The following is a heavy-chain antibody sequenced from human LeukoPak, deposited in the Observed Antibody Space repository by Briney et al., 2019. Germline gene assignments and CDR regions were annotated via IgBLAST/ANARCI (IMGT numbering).Heavy chain of an antibody. D-gene: IGHD3-3*01. Sequence: GGSLRLSCAASGFTFYNAWMNWVRQAPGKGLEWVGRIKSKTDGGTTDYAAPVKGRFTISRDDSKNTLYLQMNSLKTEDTAVYYCTTTPGERKGFWSGYYSYWGQGTLVTVSS. J-gene: IGHJ4*02. CDR2: IKSKTDGGTT. V-gene: IGHV3-15*01. CDR1: GFTFYNAW. CDR3: TTTPGERKGFWSGYYSY.